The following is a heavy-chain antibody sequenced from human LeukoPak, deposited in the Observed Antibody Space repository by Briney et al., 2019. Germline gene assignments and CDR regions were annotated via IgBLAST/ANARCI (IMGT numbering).Heavy chain of an antibody. J-gene: IGHJ6*02. D-gene: IGHD1-26*01. Sequence: GGSLRLSCGASGFPFSNYDMHWVRQAPGKGLDWVSAIDTVGNTYYSGSVKGRFTISRENAQNSLFLQMNSLRDGDTALYYCIRIRTREHQYGMDVWGQGTTVTVSS. V-gene: IGHV3-13*01. CDR1: GFPFSNYD. CDR3: IRIRTREHQYGMDV. CDR2: IDTVGNT.